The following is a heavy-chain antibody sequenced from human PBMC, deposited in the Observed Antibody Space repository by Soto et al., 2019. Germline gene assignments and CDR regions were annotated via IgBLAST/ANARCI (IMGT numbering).Heavy chain of an antibody. Sequence: SETLSLTCAVYGGSFSGYYWSWIRQPPGKGLEWMGEINHSGSTNYNPSLKSRVTISVDTSKNQFSLKLSSVTAADTAVYYCARAAIAARWGDYWGQGTLVTVSS. CDR1: GGSFSGYY. J-gene: IGHJ4*02. V-gene: IGHV4-34*01. CDR3: ARAAIAARWGDY. D-gene: IGHD6-6*01. CDR2: INHSGST.